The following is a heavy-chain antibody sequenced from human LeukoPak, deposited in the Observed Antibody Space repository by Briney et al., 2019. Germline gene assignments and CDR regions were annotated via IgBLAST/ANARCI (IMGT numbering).Heavy chain of an antibody. CDR3: ARDRSYYYDSSGYYRVDY. CDR1: GYTFTSYG. CDR2: ISAYNGNT. D-gene: IGHD3-22*01. Sequence: GASVKVSCKASGYTFTSYGISWVRQAPGQGLEWMGWISAYNGNTNYAQKLQGRVTMTTDTSTSTAYMELRSLRSDDTAVYYCARDRSYYYDSSGYYRVDYWGQGTLVTVSS. J-gene: IGHJ4*02. V-gene: IGHV1-18*01.